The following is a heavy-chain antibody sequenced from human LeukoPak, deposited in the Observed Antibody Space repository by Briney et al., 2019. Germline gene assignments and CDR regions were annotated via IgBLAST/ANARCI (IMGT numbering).Heavy chain of an antibody. J-gene: IGHJ4*02. D-gene: IGHD1-26*01. CDR2: ISTGCDYL. CDR1: GFFFCAYR. Sequence: GGSLRLPCAASGFFFCAYRRNWVRQAPGRGVEGVSSISTGCDYLYYADSVQGRFSISIDNAKKSLYLQMNSLRVEDTAVYFCARWDDYYWGQGGLVTVSS. V-gene: IGHV3-21*01. CDR3: ARWDDYY.